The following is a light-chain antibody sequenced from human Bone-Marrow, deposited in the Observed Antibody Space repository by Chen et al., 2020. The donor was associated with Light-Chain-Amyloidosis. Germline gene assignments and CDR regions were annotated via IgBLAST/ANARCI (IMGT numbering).Light chain of an antibody. CDR2: EVS. J-gene: IGLJ2*01. Sequence: QSALTQPPSASGSPGQSVTISCTGTSSDVGGYNYVSWYQQHPGKAPKLMIYEVSKRPSGVPGRFSGSKSGNTASLTVSGLQAEDEADYYCSSYAGSSNFVVFGGGTKLTVL. CDR1: SSDVGGYNY. CDR3: SSYAGSSNFVV. V-gene: IGLV2-8*01.